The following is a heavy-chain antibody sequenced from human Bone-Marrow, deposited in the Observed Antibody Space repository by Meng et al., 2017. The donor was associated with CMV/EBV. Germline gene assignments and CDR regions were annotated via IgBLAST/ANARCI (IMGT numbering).Heavy chain of an antibody. J-gene: IGHJ6*02. Sequence: SVKVSCKASGGTFSSYAISWVRQAPGQGLEWMGGINPIFGKANYAQKFQGRVTITTDESTSTAYMELSSLRSEDKAVYYCARGVVYCSSTSCHGFYYGMYVWGQGTTVTVSS. V-gene: IGHV1-69*05. CDR3: ARGVVYCSSTSCHGFYYGMYV. D-gene: IGHD2-2*01. CDR2: INPIFGKA. CDR1: GGTFSSYA.